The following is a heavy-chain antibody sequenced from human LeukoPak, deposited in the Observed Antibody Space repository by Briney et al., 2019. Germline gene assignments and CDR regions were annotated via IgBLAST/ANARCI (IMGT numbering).Heavy chain of an antibody. CDR1: GGSLSSYY. Sequence: KPSETLSLTCTLSGGSLSSYYWSWIRQPPGKGLEWIGEINHSGSTNYNPSLKSRVTISVDTSKNQFSLKLSSVTAADTAVYYWARLQRYSGSSPRPFDYWGQGTLVTVSS. D-gene: IGHD1-26*01. J-gene: IGHJ4*02. CDR3: ARLQRYSGSSPRPFDY. V-gene: IGHV4-34*01. CDR2: INHSGST.